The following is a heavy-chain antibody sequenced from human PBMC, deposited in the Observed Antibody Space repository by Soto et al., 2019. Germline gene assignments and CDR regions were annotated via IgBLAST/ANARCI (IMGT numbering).Heavy chain of an antibody. Sequence: PSETLSLTCAVSGYSISSGYYWGWIRQPPGKGLEWIGSIYHSGSTYYNPSLKSRVTISVDTSKNQFSLKLSSVTAADTAVYYCARCGYSSSWYGSVYYYYGMDVWGQGTTVTVSS. CDR2: IYHSGST. CDR1: GYSISSGYY. D-gene: IGHD6-13*01. J-gene: IGHJ6*02. CDR3: ARCGYSSSWYGSVYYYYGMDV. V-gene: IGHV4-38-2*01.